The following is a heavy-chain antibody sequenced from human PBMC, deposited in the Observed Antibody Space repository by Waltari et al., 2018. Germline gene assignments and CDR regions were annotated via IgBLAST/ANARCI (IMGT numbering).Heavy chain of an antibody. V-gene: IGHV3-23*01. D-gene: IGHD1-26*01. Sequence: EVQLLESGGGLVQPGGSLRLSCAASGFTFSSYAMSWVRQAPGKGLEWVSAISGSGGSTYYADSVKGRFTISRDNAKNTLDLQMNSLRAEDTAVYYCAKGPHVGADREWFDPWGQGTLVTVSS. CDR3: AKGPHVGADREWFDP. CDR1: GFTFSSYA. J-gene: IGHJ5*02. CDR2: ISGSGGST.